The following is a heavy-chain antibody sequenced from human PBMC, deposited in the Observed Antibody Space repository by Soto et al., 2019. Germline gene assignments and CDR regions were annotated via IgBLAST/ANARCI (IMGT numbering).Heavy chain of an antibody. D-gene: IGHD3-16*01. V-gene: IGHV1-18*01. CDR2: ISAYNGNT. J-gene: IGHJ6*02. CDR3: AGVGPGLDQGGYYYYDGMDV. Sequence: QVQLVQSGAEVKKPGASVKVSCKASGYTFTSYGISWVRQAPGQVLERMGWISAYNGNTNDAQKLQGRVIMTTDTTTSTAYMEMRSLRSDGTAVYYCAGVGPGLDQGGYYYYDGMDVWGQGTTVTVSS. CDR1: GYTFTSYG.